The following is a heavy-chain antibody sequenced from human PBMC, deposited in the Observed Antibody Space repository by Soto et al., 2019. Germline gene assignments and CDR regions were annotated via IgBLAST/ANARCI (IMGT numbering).Heavy chain of an antibody. CDR1: GFTFSSYG. Sequence: QVQLVESGGGVVQPGRSLRLSCAASGFTFSSYGMHWVRQAPGKGLEWVAVISYDGSNKYYADSVKGRFTISRDNSKNTLYLQRNSLRAEDTAVYYCAKEDGSSSSVDYYYYMDVWGKGTTVTVSS. V-gene: IGHV3-30*18. J-gene: IGHJ6*03. CDR2: ISYDGSNK. D-gene: IGHD6-6*01. CDR3: AKEDGSSSSVDYYYYMDV.